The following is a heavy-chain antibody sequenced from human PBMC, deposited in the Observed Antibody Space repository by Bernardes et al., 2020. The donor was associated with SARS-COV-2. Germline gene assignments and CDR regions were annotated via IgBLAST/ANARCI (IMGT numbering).Heavy chain of an antibody. Sequence: ASVKVSCKVSGYTLTELSMHLVRQAPGKGLEWMGGFDPEDGETIYAQKFQGRVTMTEDTSTDTAYMELSSLRSEDTAVYYCATDPAIFGVVILRYWGQGTLVTVSS. CDR1: GYTLTELS. J-gene: IGHJ4*02. V-gene: IGHV1-24*01. D-gene: IGHD3-3*01. CDR2: FDPEDGET. CDR3: ATDPAIFGVVILRY.